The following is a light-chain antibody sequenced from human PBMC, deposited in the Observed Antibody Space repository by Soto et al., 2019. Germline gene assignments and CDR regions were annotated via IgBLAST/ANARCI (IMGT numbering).Light chain of an antibody. V-gene: IGKV1-5*03. J-gene: IGKJ1*01. CDR1: QSISSW. CDR3: QQYSTYPWT. CDR2: TAS. Sequence: DIQMTQSPSTLSASVGDRVTITCRASQSISSWLAWYQQEPGKAPKLLISTASSLESGVPSRFSGSGSGTEVALTISSLQPDDFATYYCQQYSTYPWTFGQGTKVEIK.